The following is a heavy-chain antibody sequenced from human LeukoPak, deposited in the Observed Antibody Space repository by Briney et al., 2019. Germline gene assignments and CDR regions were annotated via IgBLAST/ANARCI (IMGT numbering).Heavy chain of an antibody. J-gene: IGHJ4*02. D-gene: IGHD2-15*01. CDR3: ANIPHGSGTETGY. V-gene: IGHV3-30*02. Sequence: PGGSLRLSCAASGFTFSNYGIHWVRQAPGKGLEWVAFIRYDGRDKYYADSVKGRFTISRDNSKNTLYLQMNSLRPEDTAVYFCANIPHGSGTETGYWGQGTLVTVSS. CDR1: GFTFSNYG. CDR2: IRYDGRDK.